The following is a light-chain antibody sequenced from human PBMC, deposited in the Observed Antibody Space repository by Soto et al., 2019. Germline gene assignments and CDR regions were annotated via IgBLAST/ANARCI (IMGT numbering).Light chain of an antibody. CDR2: DAS. CDR1: QSVSSY. Sequence: EIVLTQSPATLSLSPGERATLSCRASQSVSSYLAWYQQKPGQPPRLLIYDASNRATGIPARFSGSGSGTDFTLTISSLEPEDFAVYYCQQRFPSVTFGQGTRLEIK. CDR3: QQRFPSVT. J-gene: IGKJ5*01. V-gene: IGKV3-11*01.